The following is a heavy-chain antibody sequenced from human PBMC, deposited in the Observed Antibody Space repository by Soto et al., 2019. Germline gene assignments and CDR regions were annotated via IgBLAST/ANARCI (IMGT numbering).Heavy chain of an antibody. CDR1: GFTFSDYV. D-gene: IGHD6-19*01. CDR3: AKGGRQWLVTSDFNY. J-gene: IGHJ4*02. V-gene: IGHV3-30*18. Sequence: VQLVESGGGVVQPGRSLRLSCAASGFTFSDYVMHWVRQAPGKGLEWVVVVSHDGRNTHYADSVKGRFTISRDSSKNTVSLEMTSLRAEDTAVYYCAKGGRQWLVTSDFNYWGQGALVTVSS. CDR2: VSHDGRNT.